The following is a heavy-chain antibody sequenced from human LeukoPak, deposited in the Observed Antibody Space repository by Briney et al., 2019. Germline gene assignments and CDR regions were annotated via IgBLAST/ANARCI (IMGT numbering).Heavy chain of an antibody. D-gene: IGHD3-10*01. CDR3: AKALHYYGSGSYYNV. CDR2: MNPNSGNT. V-gene: IGHV1-8*02. Sequence: GASVKVSCKASGYTFTGYYMHWVRQATGQGLEWMGWMNPNSGNTGYAQKFQGRVTMTRNTSISTAYMELSSLRSEDTAVYYCAKALHYYGSGSYYNVWGQGTLVTVSS. J-gene: IGHJ4*02. CDR1: GYTFTGYY.